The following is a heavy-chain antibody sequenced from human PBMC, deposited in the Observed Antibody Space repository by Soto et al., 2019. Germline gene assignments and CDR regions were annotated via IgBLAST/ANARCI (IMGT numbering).Heavy chain of an antibody. Sequence: ASVKVSCKASGYTFTSYYMHWVRQAPGQGLEWMGIINPSGGSTSYAQKFQGRVTMTRGTSTSTVYMELSSLRSEDTAVYYCARVPPPESNYEGIYFDYWGQGTLVTVSS. V-gene: IGHV1-46*01. D-gene: IGHD4-4*01. CDR1: GYTFTSYY. J-gene: IGHJ4*02. CDR2: INPSGGST. CDR3: ARVPPPESNYEGIYFDY.